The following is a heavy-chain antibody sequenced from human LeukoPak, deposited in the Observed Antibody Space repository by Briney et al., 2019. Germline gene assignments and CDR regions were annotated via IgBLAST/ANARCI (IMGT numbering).Heavy chain of an antibody. V-gene: IGHV3-21*01. CDR1: GFTFSNYA. D-gene: IGHD3-10*01. CDR3: ARGLGDYYGSGSYHQY. Sequence: KPGGSLRLSCVASGFTFSNYAMSWVRQAPGKGLEWVSAIRSNGHTTYDADSVKGRFTISRDNAKNSLYLQMNSLRAEDTAVYYCARGLGDYYGSGSYHQYWGQGTLVTVSS. J-gene: IGHJ4*02. CDR2: IRSNGHTT.